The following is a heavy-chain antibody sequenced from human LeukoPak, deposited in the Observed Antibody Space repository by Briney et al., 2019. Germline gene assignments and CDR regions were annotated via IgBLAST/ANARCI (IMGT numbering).Heavy chain of an antibody. D-gene: IGHD1-7*01. CDR2: ISYDGSNK. CDR1: GFTFSSYA. Sequence: PGRSLRLSCAASGFTFSSYAMHWVRQAPGKGLEWVAVISYDGSNKYYADSVKGRFTISRDNSKNTLYLQMDSLRAEDTAVYYCAKDGPRIGGITARYFDYWGQGTLVTVSS. J-gene: IGHJ4*02. V-gene: IGHV3-30-3*01. CDR3: AKDGPRIGGITARYFDY.